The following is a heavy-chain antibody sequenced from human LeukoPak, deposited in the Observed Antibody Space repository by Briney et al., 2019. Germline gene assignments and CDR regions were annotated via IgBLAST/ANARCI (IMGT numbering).Heavy chain of an antibody. D-gene: IGHD3-16*01. J-gene: IGHJ3*02. CDR1: GHTFTSYG. Sequence: ASVKVSCKASGHTFTSYGISGVRQAPGQGLEWMGWISAYNGNTNYAQKLQGRVTITTDTSTSTAYMELRSLRSDDTAVYYCARGGSRTYYDYIWGSSGAHDIWGQGTMVTVSS. CDR2: ISAYNGNT. V-gene: IGHV1-18*01. CDR3: ARGGSRTYYDYIWGSSGAHDI.